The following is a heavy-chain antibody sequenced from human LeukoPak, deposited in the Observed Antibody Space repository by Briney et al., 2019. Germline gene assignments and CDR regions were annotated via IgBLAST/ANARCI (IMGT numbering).Heavy chain of an antibody. J-gene: IGHJ4*02. CDR2: IIPILGIA. D-gene: IGHD2-15*01. CDR3: ARDPSPLGYCSGGSCADY. CDR1: GGTFSSYA. V-gene: IGHV1-69*04. Sequence: SVKVSCKASGGTFSSYAISWVRQAPGPGLEWMGRIIPILGIANYAQNFQGRVTITADKSTSTAYMELSSLRSEDTAVYYCARDPSPLGYCSGGSCADYWGQGTLVTVSS.